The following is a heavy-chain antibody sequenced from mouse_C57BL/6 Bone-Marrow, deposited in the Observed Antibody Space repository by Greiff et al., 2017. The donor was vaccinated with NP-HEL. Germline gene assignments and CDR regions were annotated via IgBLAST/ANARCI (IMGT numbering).Heavy chain of an antibody. CDR2: LDPSDSYT. Sequence: VQLQQPGAELVMPGASVKLSCKASGYTFTSYWMHWVKQRPGQGLEWIGELDPSDSYTNYNQKFKGKSTLTVDKSSSTAYMPLSSLTSEDSAVYYRAREGDSSSPYFDYWGQGFTLIVSS. V-gene: IGHV1-69*01. D-gene: IGHD3-2*02. CDR3: AREGDSSSPYFDY. CDR1: GYTFTSYW. J-gene: IGHJ2*01.